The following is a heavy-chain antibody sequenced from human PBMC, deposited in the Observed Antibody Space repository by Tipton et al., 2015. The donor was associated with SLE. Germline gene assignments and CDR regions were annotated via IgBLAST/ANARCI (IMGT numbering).Heavy chain of an antibody. CDR2: ICYSGST. J-gene: IGHJ6*03. CDR3: ARVSAYYDFWSGYYYYMDV. V-gene: IGHV4-39*07. D-gene: IGHD3-3*01. Sequence: TLSLTCTVSGGSISSSSYYWGWIRQPPGKGLEWIGSICYSGSTYYNPSLKSRVTISVDTSKNQFSLKLSSVTAADTAVYYCARVSAYYDFWSGYYYYMDVWGKGTTVTVSS. CDR1: GGSISSSSYY.